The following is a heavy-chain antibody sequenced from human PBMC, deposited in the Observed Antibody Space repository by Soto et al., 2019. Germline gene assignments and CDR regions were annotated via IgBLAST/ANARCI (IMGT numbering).Heavy chain of an antibody. CDR3: ARERREEIHDGYDIDY. Sequence: GASVKVSCKASGGTFSSYAISWVRQAPGQGLEWMGGIIPIFGTANYAQKFQGRVTITADESTSTAYMELSSLRSEDTAVYYCARERREEIHDGYDIDYRAQGTLVTVSS. D-gene: IGHD5-12*01. CDR2: IIPIFGTA. V-gene: IGHV1-69*13. CDR1: GGTFSSYA. J-gene: IGHJ4*02.